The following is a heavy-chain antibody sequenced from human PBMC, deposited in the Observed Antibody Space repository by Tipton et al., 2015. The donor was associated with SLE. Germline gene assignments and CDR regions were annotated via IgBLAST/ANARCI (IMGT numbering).Heavy chain of an antibody. CDR2: IYHNGNT. CDR3: ARLSAY. CDR1: GYSISSGYY. Sequence: TLSLTCTVSGYSISSGYYWGRIRQPPGKGLEWIGSIYHNGNTYYNPSLKSRVTISVDTSKNQFSLEVTSVTATDTAVYYCARLSAYWGRGTLVTVSS. V-gene: IGHV4-38-2*02. D-gene: IGHD2/OR15-2a*01. J-gene: IGHJ4*02.